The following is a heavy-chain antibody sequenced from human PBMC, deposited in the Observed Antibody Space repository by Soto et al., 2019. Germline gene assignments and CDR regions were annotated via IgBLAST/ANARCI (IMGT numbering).Heavy chain of an antibody. CDR1: GGSISSYY. Sequence: QVQLQESGPGLVKPSETLSLTCTVSGGSISSYYWSWIRQPPGKGLEWIGYIYYSGSTNYNPSLKCRVTIAEDTSKNQFSLKLRSVTAADTAVYYCARGLGYCSSTSCYGEHLFDPWGQGTLVTVAS. J-gene: IGHJ5*02. CDR3: ARGLGYCSSTSCYGEHLFDP. CDR2: IYYSGST. D-gene: IGHD2-2*01. V-gene: IGHV4-59*08.